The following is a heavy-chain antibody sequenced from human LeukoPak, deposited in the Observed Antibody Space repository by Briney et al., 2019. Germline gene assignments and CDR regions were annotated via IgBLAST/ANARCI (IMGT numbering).Heavy chain of an antibody. J-gene: IGHJ4*02. D-gene: IGHD1-26*01. CDR2: VSYSGDT. Sequence: PSETLSLTCTVSGASINSYYWSWIRQPPGKGLEWIGYVSYSGDTDYNPSLKSRVTISADTSKNHFSLRLSSVTAADTAIYYCAKYGVGSTYFDNWGQGTLVTVSS. V-gene: IGHV4-59*01. CDR3: AKYGVGSTYFDN. CDR1: GASINSYY.